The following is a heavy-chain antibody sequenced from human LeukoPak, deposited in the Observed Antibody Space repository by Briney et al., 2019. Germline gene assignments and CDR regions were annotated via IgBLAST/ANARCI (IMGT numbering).Heavy chain of an antibody. CDR2: ISGSGGST. V-gene: IGHV3-23*01. CDR1: GFTFSSYA. D-gene: IGHD3-10*01. J-gene: IGHJ6*02. CDR3: AKGVPGSGSYYGYYYGMDV. Sequence: GGSLRLSCAASGFTFSSYAMSWVRQAPGKGLEWVSAISGSGGSTYYADSVKGRFTISRDNSKNTLYLQMNSLRAEDTAVYYCAKGVPGSGSYYGYYYGMDVWGQGTTVTVS.